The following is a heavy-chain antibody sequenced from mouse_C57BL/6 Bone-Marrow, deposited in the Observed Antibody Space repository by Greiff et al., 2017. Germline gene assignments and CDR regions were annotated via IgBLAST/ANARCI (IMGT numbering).Heavy chain of an antibody. J-gene: IGHJ2*01. CDR3: ARYGDGSPCDY. V-gene: IGHV1-69*01. Sequence: VQLQQSGAELVMPGASVKLSCKASGYTFTSYWMHWVKPRPGPGLEWIGEIDPSDSYPNSNQKFKGKSTLTVDKASSTAYMQLSSLTSDDSAVYYCARYGDGSPCDYWGQGTALTVTA. CDR1: GYTFTSYW. D-gene: IGHD1-1*01. CDR2: IDPSDSYP.